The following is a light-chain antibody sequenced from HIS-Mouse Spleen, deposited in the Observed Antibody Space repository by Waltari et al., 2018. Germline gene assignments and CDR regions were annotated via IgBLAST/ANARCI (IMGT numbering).Light chain of an antibody. CDR3: CSYAGSSTVV. V-gene: IGLV2-23*01. CDR2: EGS. CDR1: SSDGGSYNL. J-gene: IGLJ2*01. Sequence: QSALTQPAYVAGSPGQSITISCTGTSSDGGSYNLVSWYQQHPGKAPKLMIYEGSKRPSGVSNRFSGSKSGNTASLTISGLQAEDEADYYCCSYAGSSTVVFGGGTKLTVL.